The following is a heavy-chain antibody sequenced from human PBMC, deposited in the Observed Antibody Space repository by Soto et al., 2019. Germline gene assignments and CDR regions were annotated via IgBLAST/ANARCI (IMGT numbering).Heavy chain of an antibody. J-gene: IGHJ4*02. CDR2: ISSSSTYI. D-gene: IGHD3-22*01. CDR1: GFTFSSYS. CDR3: ARPDYYYDSRGYYGY. Sequence: AGGSLRLSCAASGFTFSSYSMNWVRQAPGKGLEWVSSISSSSTYIYYADSVKGRFTISRDNAKNSLFLQMNSLRAEDTAVYYCARPDYYYDSRGYYGYWGQGTLVTVSS. V-gene: IGHV3-21*01.